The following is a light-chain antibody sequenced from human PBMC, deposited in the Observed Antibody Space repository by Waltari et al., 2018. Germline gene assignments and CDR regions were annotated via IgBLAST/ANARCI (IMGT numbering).Light chain of an antibody. CDR2: AAS. Sequence: DIQMTQSPSSLSASVGDRVTITCRSSQAISDSLAWYQQKPGNSPKLLLYAASTLESGVPSRFSGSGSGTDYTLAISSLQPEDFAIYYCQQYSSQPYTFGQGTKLEI. CDR3: QQYSSQPYT. CDR1: QAISDS. J-gene: IGKJ2*01. V-gene: IGKV1-NL1*01.